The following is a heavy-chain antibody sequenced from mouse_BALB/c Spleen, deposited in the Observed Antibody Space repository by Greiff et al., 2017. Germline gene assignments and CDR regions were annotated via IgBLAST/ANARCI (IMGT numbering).Heavy chain of an antibody. CDR1: GYTFTSYY. D-gene: IGHD2-4*01. V-gene: IGHV1S56*01. CDR2: IYPGNVNT. J-gene: IGHJ4*01. Sequence: QVQLPQSGPELVKPGASVRISCKASGYTFTSYYIHWVKQRPGQGLEWIGWIYPGNVNTKYNEKFKGKATLTADKSSSTAYMQLSSLTSEDSAVYFCARFDYEDYYAMDYWGQGTSVTVSS. CDR3: ARFDYEDYYAMDY.